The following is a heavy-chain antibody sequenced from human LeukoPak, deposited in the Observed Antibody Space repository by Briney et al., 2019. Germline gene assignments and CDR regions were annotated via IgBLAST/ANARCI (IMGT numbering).Heavy chain of an antibody. J-gene: IGHJ3*02. CDR1: GFTFSSYA. CDR2: ISGSGGST. CDR3: AKAVPGWELLGTAFDI. V-gene: IGHV3-23*01. D-gene: IGHD1-26*01. Sequence: GGSLRLSCAASGFTFSSYAMSWVRQAPGKGLEWVSAISGSGGSTYYADSVKGRFTISRDNSKNTLYLQMNSLRAEDTAVYYCAKAVPGWELLGTAFDIWGQGTMVTVSS.